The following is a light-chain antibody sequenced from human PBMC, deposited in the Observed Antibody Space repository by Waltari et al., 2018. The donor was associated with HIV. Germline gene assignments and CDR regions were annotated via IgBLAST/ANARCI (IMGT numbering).Light chain of an antibody. Sequence: EIVMTQSPATLSVSPGERVPLSCRASQSVSSNLAWYQRKPGQAPRLLIYGASNRATGIPARFSGSGSGTEFTLTISSLQSEDFAVYYCHQYNNWPPAYTFGQGTKLEIK. V-gene: IGKV3-15*01. J-gene: IGKJ2*01. CDR1: QSVSSN. CDR3: HQYNNWPPAYT. CDR2: GAS.